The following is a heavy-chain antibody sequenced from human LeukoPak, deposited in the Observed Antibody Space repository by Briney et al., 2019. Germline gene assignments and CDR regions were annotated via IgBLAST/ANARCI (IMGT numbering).Heavy chain of an antibody. J-gene: IGHJ1*01. CDR2: IRYDGSNK. V-gene: IGHV3-30*02. CDR1: GFTFSSYG. D-gene: IGHD4-11*01. Sequence: GGSLRLPCAASGFTFSSYGMHWVRQAPGKGLEWVAFIRYDGSNKYYADSVKGRFTVSRDNSKNTLYLQMNSLRAEDTAVYYCAKDQVTTVQHWGQGTLVTVSS. CDR3: AKDQVTTVQH.